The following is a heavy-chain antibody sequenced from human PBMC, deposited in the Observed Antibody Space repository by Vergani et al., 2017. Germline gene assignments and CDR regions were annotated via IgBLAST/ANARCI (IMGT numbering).Heavy chain of an antibody. D-gene: IGHD6-19*01. CDR1: GFTFDDYA. CDR2: ISWNSGSI. V-gene: IGHV3-9*01. Sequence: EVQLVESGGGLVQPGRSLRLSCAASGFTFDDYAMHWVRQAPGKGLEWVSGISWNSGSIGDADSVKGRFTISRDNAKNSLYLQMNSLRAEDTALYYCAKDGGSGWADWYFDLWGRGTLVTVSS. CDR3: AKDGGSGWADWYFDL. J-gene: IGHJ2*01.